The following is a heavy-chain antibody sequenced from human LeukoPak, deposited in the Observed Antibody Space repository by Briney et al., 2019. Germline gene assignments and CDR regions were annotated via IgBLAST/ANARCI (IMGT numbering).Heavy chain of an antibody. CDR3: AKDHGYTYGYNSY. Sequence: GGSLRLSCAASGFTFSSYAMSWVRQAPGKGLEWVSAISGSGDSTDFADSVRGRFTISRDNSKNTLYLQINSLRAEDTAVYYCAKDHGYTYGYNSYWGQGTLVTVSS. CDR2: ISGSGDST. J-gene: IGHJ4*02. CDR1: GFTFSSYA. D-gene: IGHD5-18*01. V-gene: IGHV3-23*01.